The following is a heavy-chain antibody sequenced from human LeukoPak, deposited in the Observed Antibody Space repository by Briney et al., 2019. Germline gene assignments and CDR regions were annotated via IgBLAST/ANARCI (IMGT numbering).Heavy chain of an antibody. D-gene: IGHD6-19*01. Sequence: ASVKVSCKASGYTFTGYYMHWVRQAPGQGLEWMGWINPNSGGTSYAQKFQGRVTMTRDTSISTAYMELSRLRSDDTAVYYCARDRGRLSGWYLYWGQGTLVTVSS. CDR3: ARDRGRLSGWYLY. CDR1: GYTFTGYY. V-gene: IGHV1-2*02. CDR2: INPNSGGT. J-gene: IGHJ4*02.